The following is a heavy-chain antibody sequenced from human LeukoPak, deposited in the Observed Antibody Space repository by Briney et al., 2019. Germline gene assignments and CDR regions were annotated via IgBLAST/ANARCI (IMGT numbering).Heavy chain of an antibody. J-gene: IGHJ4*02. CDR3: AGRPRETWTTFDY. CDR1: GGSISSSNYY. Sequence: SEALSLTCTVSGGSISSSNYYWGWIRQPPGKGLEWIGYIYYSGSTYYNPSLKSRVTISVDTSKNQFSLKLSSVTAADTAVYYCAGRPRETWTTFDYWGQGTLVTVSS. CDR2: IYYSGST. V-gene: IGHV4-31*03. D-gene: IGHD3/OR15-3a*01.